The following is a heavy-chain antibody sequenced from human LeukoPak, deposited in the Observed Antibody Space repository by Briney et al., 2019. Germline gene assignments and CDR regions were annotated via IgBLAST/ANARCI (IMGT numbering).Heavy chain of an antibody. CDR2: IYTSGST. D-gene: IGHD3-3*01. V-gene: IGHV4-61*02. CDR3: ARAPYYDFWSGPMPDY. J-gene: IGHJ4*02. Sequence: SETLSLTCTVSGGSISSGSYYWSWIRQPAGKGLEWIGRIYTSGSTNYNPSLKSRVTISVDTSKNQFSLKLSSVTAADTAVYYCARAPYYDFWSGPMPDYWGQGTLVTVSS. CDR1: GGSISSGSYY.